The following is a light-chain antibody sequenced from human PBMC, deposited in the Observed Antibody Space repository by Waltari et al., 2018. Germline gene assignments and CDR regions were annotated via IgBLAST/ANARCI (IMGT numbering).Light chain of an antibody. J-gene: IGLJ2*01. CDR2: KDS. CDR3: YSAADNNPVV. CDR1: VLAKKY. Sequence: SYELTQPSSVSVSPGQTARITCSGDVLAKKYARWFQQKPGQAPVLVIYKDSERPSGIPERFSGSSSGTTVNLTISGAQVEDEADYYCYSAADNNPVVFGGGTKLTVL. V-gene: IGLV3-27*01.